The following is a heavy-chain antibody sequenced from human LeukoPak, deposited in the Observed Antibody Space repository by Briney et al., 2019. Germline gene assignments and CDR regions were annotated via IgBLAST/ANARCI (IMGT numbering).Heavy chain of an antibody. Sequence: GGSLRLSCAASGFTFSSYSMNWVRQAPGKGLEWVSYISSSSSTIYYADSVKGRFTISRDNAKNSLYLQMNSLRAEDTAAYYCASPRSRGAFDIWGQGTMVTVSS. V-gene: IGHV3-48*01. CDR2: ISSSSSTI. CDR1: GFTFSSYS. J-gene: IGHJ3*02. CDR3: ASPRSRGAFDI.